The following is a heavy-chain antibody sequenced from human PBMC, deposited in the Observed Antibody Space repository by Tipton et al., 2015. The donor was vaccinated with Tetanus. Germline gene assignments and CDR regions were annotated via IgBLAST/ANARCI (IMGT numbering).Heavy chain of an antibody. V-gene: IGHV4-61*08. J-gene: IGHJ4*02. CDR2: VYHSGAT. CDR3: ARGRDGYNYPFDY. Sequence: TLSLTCTVSGTSISRSGHYWTWVRQPPGKEPEWVGYVYHSGATNYHPSLKSRLAISADTSKNQFSLKLNSVTAADTAVYYCARGRDGYNYPFDYWGQGTLVIVSS. D-gene: IGHD5-24*01. CDR1: GTSISRSGHY.